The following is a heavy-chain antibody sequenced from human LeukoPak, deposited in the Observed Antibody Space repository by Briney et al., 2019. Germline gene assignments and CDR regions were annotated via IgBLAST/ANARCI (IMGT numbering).Heavy chain of an antibody. J-gene: IGHJ4*02. Sequence: GGSLRLSCAASGFTFSSYAMRWVRQAPGKGLEWVAVISYDGSNKYYADSVKGRFTISRDNSKNTLYLQMNRLRAEDTAVYYCARDGDSSGYYLYYWGQGTLVTVSS. D-gene: IGHD3-22*01. CDR3: ARDGDSSGYYLYY. CDR2: ISYDGSNK. CDR1: GFTFSSYA. V-gene: IGHV3-30*04.